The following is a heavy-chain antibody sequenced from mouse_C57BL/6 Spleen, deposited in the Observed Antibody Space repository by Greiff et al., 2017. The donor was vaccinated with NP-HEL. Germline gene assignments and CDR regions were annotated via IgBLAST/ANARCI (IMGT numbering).Heavy chain of an antibody. J-gene: IGHJ3*01. CDR2: IRNKANNHAT. CDR3: TPGGGYSAWFAY. V-gene: IGHV6-6*01. Sequence: DVMLVESGGGLVQPGGSMKLSCAASGFTFSDAWMDWVRQSPEQGLEWVAEIRNKANNHATYYAESVKGRFTISRDDSKSSVYPQMNSLRAEDTGIYYCTPGGGYSAWFAYWGQGTLVTVSA. D-gene: IGHD2-3*01. CDR1: GFTFSDAW.